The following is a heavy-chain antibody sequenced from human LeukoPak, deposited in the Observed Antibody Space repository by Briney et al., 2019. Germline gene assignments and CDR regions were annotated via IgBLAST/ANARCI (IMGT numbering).Heavy chain of an antibody. J-gene: IGHJ4*02. Sequence: GGSLRLSCAASGFTFSSYAMSWVRQAPGKGLEWVSAISGSGGSTYYADSVKGRFTISRDNSKNTLYLQMNSLRAEDTAVYYCARAPGVQLIFDYWGQGTLVTVSS. CDR1: GFTFSSYA. D-gene: IGHD5-18*01. V-gene: IGHV3-23*01. CDR2: ISGSGGST. CDR3: ARAPGVQLIFDY.